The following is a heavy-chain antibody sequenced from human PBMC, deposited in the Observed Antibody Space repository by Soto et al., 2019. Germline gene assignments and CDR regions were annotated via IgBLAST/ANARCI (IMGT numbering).Heavy chain of an antibody. CDR2: IYHSGSA. CDR3: ARVTSFEYWFDP. Sequence: SQTLSLTCAVSSYSISGGFYWAWIRQPPGKGLEWIGNIYHSGSAHYNLSLKSRVTMSVDTSKNNFSLRLTSVTAADTAVYYCARVTSFEYWFDPWGQGILVTVSS. V-gene: IGHV4-38-2*01. J-gene: IGHJ5*02. CDR1: SYSISGGFY. D-gene: IGHD3-3*01.